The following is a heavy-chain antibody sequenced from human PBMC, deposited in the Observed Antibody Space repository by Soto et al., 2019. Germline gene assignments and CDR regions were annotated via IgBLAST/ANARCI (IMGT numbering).Heavy chain of an antibody. J-gene: IGHJ3*01. Sequence: QVQLQESGPGLVKPSGTLTLTCTVSRFSVTDNKYWSWVRQSPRKPLACIGEIYHGGTTYYHPSRSSRVSPSIAKSKTAISLLLTSVTAADPAVYSCARESRHCTERGWSIMRTACAVWAQGTLVTVAS. CDR2: IYHGGTT. V-gene: IGHV4-4*02. D-gene: IGHD6-19*01. CDR3: ARESRHCTERGWSIMRTACAV. CDR1: RFSVTDNKY.